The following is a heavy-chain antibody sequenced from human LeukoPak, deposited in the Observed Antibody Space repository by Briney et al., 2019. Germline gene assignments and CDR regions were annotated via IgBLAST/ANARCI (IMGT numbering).Heavy chain of an antibody. CDR1: GFTFSRYG. CDR2: IRYDGSNK. V-gene: IGHV3-30*02. CDR3: AKDAAGSHSSGSDYFDS. J-gene: IGHJ4*02. D-gene: IGHD5-18*01. Sequence: GGFLRLSCAASGFTFSRYGMHWVRQAPGKGLEWVTFIRYDGSNKYYAESVKGRFTISRDNSKNTLYLQMNSLRAEDTAVYYCAKDAAGSHSSGSDYFDSWGQGTLVTVSS.